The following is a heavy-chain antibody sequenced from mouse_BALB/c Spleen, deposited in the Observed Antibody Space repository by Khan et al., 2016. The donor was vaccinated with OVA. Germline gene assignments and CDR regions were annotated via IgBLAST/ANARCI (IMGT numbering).Heavy chain of an antibody. CDR2: IDPVNGNT. CDR1: GFNIKDTY. Sequence: VQLKESGAELVKPGASVKLSCTASGFNIKDTYMHWVKQRPEQGLEWIGRIDPVNGNTKYDPNFQDQATITADTSSNTAYLHLNSLTTEDTAVYYCARAGAVLTLWFGMAYWSQGTSVTVSS. V-gene: IGHV14-3*02. D-gene: IGHD3-3*01. J-gene: IGHJ4*01. CDR3: ARAGAVLTLWFGMAY.